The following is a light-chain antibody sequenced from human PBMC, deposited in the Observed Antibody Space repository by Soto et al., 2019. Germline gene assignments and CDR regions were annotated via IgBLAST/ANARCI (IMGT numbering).Light chain of an antibody. Sequence: EIVMTQSPATVSVSPGARATLSCRASQSVNSNLAWFQQRPGQAPRLLIYGSSTRATGIPARFSGSGSGTEFTLTVSSLQSEDFAVYYCQHYYSWPLTFGGGTKVEI. J-gene: IGKJ4*01. V-gene: IGKV3-15*01. CDR2: GSS. CDR1: QSVNSN. CDR3: QHYYSWPLT.